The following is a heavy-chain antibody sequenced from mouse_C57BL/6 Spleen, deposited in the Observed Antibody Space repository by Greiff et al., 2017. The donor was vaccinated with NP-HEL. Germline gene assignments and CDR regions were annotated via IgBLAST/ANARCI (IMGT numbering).Heavy chain of an antibody. CDR2: ISSGSSTI. J-gene: IGHJ3*01. CDR1: GFTFSDYG. CDR3: ARDDGYPFAY. V-gene: IGHV5-17*01. D-gene: IGHD2-3*01. Sequence: EVQVVESGGGLVKPGGSLKLSCAASGFTFSDYGMHWVRQAPEKGLEWVAYISSGSSTIYYADTVKGRFTISRDNAKNPLFLQMTSLRSEDTAMYYWARDDGYPFAYWGQGTLVTVSA.